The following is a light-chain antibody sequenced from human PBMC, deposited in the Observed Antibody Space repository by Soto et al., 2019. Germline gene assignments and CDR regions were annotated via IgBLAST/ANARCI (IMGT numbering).Light chain of an antibody. CDR3: CSYAGSSSYV. CDR1: SSDVGSYNL. J-gene: IGLJ1*01. Sequence: ALTQPASLSGSPGQSITISCTGTSSDVGSYNLVSWYQQHPGKAPKLMIYEGSKRPSGVSNRFSGSKSGNTASLTISGLQAEDEADYYCCSYAGSSSYVFGTGTKVTVL. V-gene: IGLV2-23*01. CDR2: EGS.